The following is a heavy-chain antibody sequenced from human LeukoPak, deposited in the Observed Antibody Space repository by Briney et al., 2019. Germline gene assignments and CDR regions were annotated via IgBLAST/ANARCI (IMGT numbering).Heavy chain of an antibody. Sequence: GGSLRLSCAASGFTFSSYSMNWVRQAPGKGLEWVSYISSSSSTIYYADSVKGRFTISRDNAKNSLYLQMNSLRAEDTAVYYCARAAPIGAAAEGGPDYWGQGTLVTVSS. CDR1: GFTFSSYS. CDR3: ARAAPIGAAAEGGPDY. D-gene: IGHD6-13*01. V-gene: IGHV3-48*01. J-gene: IGHJ4*02. CDR2: ISSSSSTI.